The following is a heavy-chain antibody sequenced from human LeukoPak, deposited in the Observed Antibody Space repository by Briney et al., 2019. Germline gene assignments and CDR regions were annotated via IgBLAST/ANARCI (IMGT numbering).Heavy chain of an antibody. D-gene: IGHD1-26*01. V-gene: IGHV5-51*01. CDR1: GYSFTTYW. Sequence: GASLQISCKGSGYSFTTYWIAWVRQLPGRGLEWMGIISPDDSEIRYSPSFRGQVTISADKSTSTAYLQWSRLRASDTAIYYCARHEGSGSYYSYWGQGTLVTVSS. CDR2: ISPDDSEI. CDR3: ARHEGSGSYYSY. J-gene: IGHJ4*02.